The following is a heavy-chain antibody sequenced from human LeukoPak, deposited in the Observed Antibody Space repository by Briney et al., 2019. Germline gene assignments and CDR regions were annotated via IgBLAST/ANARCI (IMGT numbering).Heavy chain of an antibody. Sequence: SETLSLTCTVSGGSVSSYYWSWIRQPPGKGLEWIGEINHSGSTNYNPSLKSRVTISADTSKNQFSLKLSSVTAADTAVYYCARVNPGLRYFGYWGQGTLVTVSS. V-gene: IGHV4-34*01. CDR3: ARVNPGLRYFGY. J-gene: IGHJ4*02. D-gene: IGHD3-9*01. CDR2: INHSGST. CDR1: GGSVSSYY.